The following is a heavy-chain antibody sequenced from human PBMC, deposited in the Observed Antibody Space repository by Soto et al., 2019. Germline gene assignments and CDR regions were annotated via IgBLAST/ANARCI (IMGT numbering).Heavy chain of an antibody. D-gene: IGHD2-8*01. CDR2: ISGSGGST. CDR3: AKGDVLMVYAMDYFDY. CDR1: GFTFSSYA. V-gene: IGHV3-23*01. J-gene: IGHJ4*02. Sequence: GGSLRLSCAASGFTFSSYAMSWVRQAPGKGLEWVSAISGSGGSTYYADSVKGRFTISRDNSKNTLYLQMNSLRAEDMAVYYCAKGDVLMVYAMDYFDYWGQGTLVTVSS.